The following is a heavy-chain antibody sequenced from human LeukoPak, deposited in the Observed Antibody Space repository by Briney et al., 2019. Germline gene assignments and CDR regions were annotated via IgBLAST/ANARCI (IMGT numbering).Heavy chain of an antibody. CDR1: GFTFSSYG. V-gene: IGHV3-23*01. D-gene: IGHD3-10*01. CDR2: ISGSGGST. J-gene: IGHJ4*02. Sequence: GGSLRLSCVVSGFTFSSYGMTWVRQAPGKGLEWVSAISGSGGSTYYADSVKGRFTISRDNSENTLYLQMNSLRAEDTAVYYCAKSSRIKLWFGELDSWGQGTLVTVSS. CDR3: AKSSRIKLWFGELDS.